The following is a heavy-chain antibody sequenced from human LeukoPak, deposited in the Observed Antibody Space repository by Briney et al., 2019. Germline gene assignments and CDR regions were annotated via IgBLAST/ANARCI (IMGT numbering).Heavy chain of an antibody. Sequence: GGSLRLSCAASGFTFSSYAMSWVRQAPGKGLEWVSAISGGGGSTYYADSVKGRFTISRDNSKNTLYLQMNSLIDEDTAVYYCAKDSYSNTWYNDYWGQGTLVTVSS. J-gene: IGHJ4*02. D-gene: IGHD6-13*01. CDR1: GFTFSSYA. CDR3: AKDSYSNTWYNDY. CDR2: ISGGGGST. V-gene: IGHV3-23*01.